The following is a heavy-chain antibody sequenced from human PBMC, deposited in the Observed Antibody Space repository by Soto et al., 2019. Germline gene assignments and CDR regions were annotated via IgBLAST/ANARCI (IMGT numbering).Heavy chain of an antibody. Sequence: QVQLVQSGAEVKKPGASVKVSCKASGYTFINYYMHWVRQAPGQGLEWMGIINPSDGSTSYAQKFQRRVTMTRDTSTSTVYMELISLRSEDTAVYFCSRGAQHYFASRSHWQYYWYDMDVWGKGTSVTVSS. V-gene: IGHV1-46*03. J-gene: IGHJ6*03. D-gene: IGHD3-10*01. CDR2: INPSDGST. CDR3: SRGAQHYFASRSHWQYYWYDMDV. CDR1: GYTFINYY.